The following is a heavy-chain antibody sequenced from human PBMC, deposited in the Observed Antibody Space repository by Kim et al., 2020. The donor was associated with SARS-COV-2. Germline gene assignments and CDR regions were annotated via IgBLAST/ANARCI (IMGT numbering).Heavy chain of an antibody. CDR1: GFTFSNYA. V-gene: IGHV3-23*01. J-gene: IGHJ5*02. CDR3: AKALWQIEMALDP. CDR2: IFPAGDTI. Sequence: GGSLRLSCAASGFTFSNYAMSWVRQAPGQGLEWVSSIFPAGDTIHDADFVKGRFTLSRHNSKNMVYLEMNSLRAEDTAVYYCAKALWQIEMALDPWGQGTLVTVST. D-gene: IGHD2-21*01.